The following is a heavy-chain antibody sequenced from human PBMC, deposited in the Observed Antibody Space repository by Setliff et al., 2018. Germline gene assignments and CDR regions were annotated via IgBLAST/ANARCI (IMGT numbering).Heavy chain of an antibody. CDR3: ARTGTYRYFDY. CDR2: IYYSGTT. D-gene: IGHD1-1*01. V-gene: IGHV4-39*01. J-gene: IGHJ4*02. CDR1: GGSVSDSTYY. Sequence: PSETLSLTCTVSGGSVSDSTYYWGWVRQPPGKGLEWIGNIYYSGTTYSNPSLKSRVTMSVDTSKNQFSLRLNSVTASDTAVYYCARTGTYRYFDYWGRGTLVTVSS.